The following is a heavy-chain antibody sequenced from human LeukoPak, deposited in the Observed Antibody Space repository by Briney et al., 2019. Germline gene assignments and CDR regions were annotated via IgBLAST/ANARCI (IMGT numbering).Heavy chain of an antibody. D-gene: IGHD1-26*01. J-gene: IGHJ3*01. CDR3: ARDLGTVGATRDPYSSSV. CDR2: IIPIFGTA. Sequence: GASVKVSCKASGGTFSSYAISWVRQAPGQGLEWMGGIIPIFGTANYAQKFQGRVTITADESTSTAYMELSSLRSEDTAVYYCARDLGTVGATRDPYSSSVWGQGTMVTVSS. CDR1: GGTFSSYA. V-gene: IGHV1-69*13.